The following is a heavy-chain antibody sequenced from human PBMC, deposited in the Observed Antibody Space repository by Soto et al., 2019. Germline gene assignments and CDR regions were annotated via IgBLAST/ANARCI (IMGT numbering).Heavy chain of an antibody. CDR1: GFTFSNYW. V-gene: IGHV3-74*01. CDR3: VRDSHGDY. CDR2: IDHDGPT. Sequence: EVQLVESGGGLVQPGGSLRLSCAGSGFTFSNYWMHWVRQAPGKGLEWVSRIDHDGPTDYADSVRGRFTISRDNAENTLYMQMNSLIPEDTAVYYCVRDSHGDYWGQGPLVPVSS. J-gene: IGHJ4*02.